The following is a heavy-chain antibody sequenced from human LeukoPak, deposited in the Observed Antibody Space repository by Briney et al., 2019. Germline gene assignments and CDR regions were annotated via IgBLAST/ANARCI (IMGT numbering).Heavy chain of an antibody. CDR2: IYYSGST. D-gene: IGHD2-15*01. Sequence: PSETLSLTCTVSGGSISSSSYYWGWIRQPPGKGLEWIGSIYYSGSTYYNPSLKSRVTISVDTSKNQFSLKLSSVTAADTAVYYCARDRGVDYCSGGSCSHYYYYMDVWGKGTTVTISS. J-gene: IGHJ6*03. CDR1: GGSISSSSYY. V-gene: IGHV4-39*07. CDR3: ARDRGVDYCSGGSCSHYYYYMDV.